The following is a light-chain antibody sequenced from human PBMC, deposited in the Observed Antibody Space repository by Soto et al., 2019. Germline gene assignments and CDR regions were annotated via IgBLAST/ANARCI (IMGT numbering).Light chain of an antibody. CDR1: SSDVGGYNY. CDR2: DVR. CDR3: CSYTSSDSVV. Sequence: QSALTQPASVSGTPGQSITISCTGTSSDVGGYNYVSWYQQHPGKAAKVMIYDVRNRPSGVSNRFSGSKSGNTASLTIAGLQAEDEADYYCCSYTSSDSVVFGGGTKLTVL. J-gene: IGLJ2*01. V-gene: IGLV2-14*01.